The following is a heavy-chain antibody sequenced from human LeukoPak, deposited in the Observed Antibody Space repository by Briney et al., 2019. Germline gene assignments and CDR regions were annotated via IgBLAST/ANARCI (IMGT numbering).Heavy chain of an antibody. CDR2: IYSSGNT. Sequence: SETLSLTFTVSGGSISNYYWSWIRQPPGKGLEWIGYIYSSGNTNYNPSLKSRVTFSVDTSKNQFSLKLSSVTAADTAVYYCARASGRYNWFDPWGQGTLVTVSS. CDR3: ARASGRYNWFDP. J-gene: IGHJ5*02. V-gene: IGHV4-59*01. CDR1: GGSISNYY. D-gene: IGHD6-19*01.